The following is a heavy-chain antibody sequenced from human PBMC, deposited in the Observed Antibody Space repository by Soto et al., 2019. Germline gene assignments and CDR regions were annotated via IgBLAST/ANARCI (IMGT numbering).Heavy chain of an antibody. CDR2: FDPEDGET. D-gene: IGHD3-22*01. CDR3: ATVTQDSGGYPATYYYYGIDV. J-gene: IGHJ6*01. V-gene: IGHV1-24*01. Sequence: ASVKVSCKVSGYTLTELSMHWVRQAPGKGLEWMGGFDPEDGETIYAQKFQGRVTMPEDTSTDTAYMELSSLRSEDTAVYYSATVTQDSGGYPATYYYYGIDVWGQQSTVTVAS. CDR1: GYTLTELS.